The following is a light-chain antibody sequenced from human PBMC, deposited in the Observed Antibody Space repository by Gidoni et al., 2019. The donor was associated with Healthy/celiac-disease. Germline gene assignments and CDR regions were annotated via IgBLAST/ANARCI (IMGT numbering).Light chain of an antibody. CDR3: QQYNNWRLYT. CDR1: QSVSSN. CDR2: GAS. Sequence: ELVMQQSPANLSVSPGERATLSCRASQSVSSNLAWYQQKPGQAPRPLIYGASTRATGITARFSGSGYGTEFTLTISSRQAEDVAVYYCQQYNNWRLYTFGQGTKLEIK. J-gene: IGKJ2*01. V-gene: IGKV3-15*01.